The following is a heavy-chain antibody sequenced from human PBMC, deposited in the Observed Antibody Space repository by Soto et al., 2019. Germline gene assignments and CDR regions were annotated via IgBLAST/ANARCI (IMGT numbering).Heavy chain of an antibody. J-gene: IGHJ4*02. CDR2: ISGSGGST. CDR3: AKLPVAAAGNTAFDY. D-gene: IGHD6-13*01. Sequence: EVQLLESGGGLVQPGGSLRLSCAASGFTFSSYAMSWVRQAPGKGLEWVSAISGSGGSTYYADSVKGRFTISRDKSKSTLYRQMNSLRAEDTSVYYCAKLPVAAAGNTAFDYWGKGTLVTVSS. V-gene: IGHV3-23*01. CDR1: GFTFSSYA.